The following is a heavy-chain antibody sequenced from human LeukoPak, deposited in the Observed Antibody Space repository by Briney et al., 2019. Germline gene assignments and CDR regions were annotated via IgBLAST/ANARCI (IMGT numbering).Heavy chain of an antibody. J-gene: IGHJ5*02. D-gene: IGHD3-22*01. CDR2: INHSGST. V-gene: IGHV4-34*01. Sequence: SETLSLTCAVYGGSFSGYYWSWIRQPPGKGLEWIGEINHSGSTNYNPSLKSRVTISVDTSKNQFSLKLSSVTAADTAVYYCARAPRRSSSGYSNWFDPWGQGTLVTVSS. CDR1: GGSFSGYY. CDR3: ARAPRRSSSGYSNWFDP.